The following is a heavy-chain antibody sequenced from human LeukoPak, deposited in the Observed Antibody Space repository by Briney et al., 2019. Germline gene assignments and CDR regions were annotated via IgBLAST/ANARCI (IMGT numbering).Heavy chain of an antibody. CDR2: ISERGGST. CDR1: GISLSNYA. CDR3: AKFNSGSYSLPDI. J-gene: IGHJ3*02. Sequence: PGGSLRLSCVVSGISLSNYAMTWVRQAPGKGLEWVSYISERGGSTTYADSVKGRFTISRDNSKNTLYLQMNSLRAEDTAVYYCAKFNSGSYSLPDIWGQGTMVTVSS. D-gene: IGHD1-26*01. V-gene: IGHV3-23*01.